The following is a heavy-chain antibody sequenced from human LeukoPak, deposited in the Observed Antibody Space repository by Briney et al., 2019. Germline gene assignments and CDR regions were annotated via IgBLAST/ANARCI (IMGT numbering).Heavy chain of an antibody. CDR1: GGSISSYY. D-gene: IGHD5-24*01. CDR3: ATYLRDGYDY. Sequence: KASETLSLTCTVSGGSISSYYWSWIRQPPGKGLEWIGYIYYSGSTNYNPSLKSRVTISVDTSKNQFSLKLSSVTAADTAVYYCATYLRDGYDYWGQGTLVTVSS. V-gene: IGHV4-59*01. J-gene: IGHJ4*02. CDR2: IYYSGST.